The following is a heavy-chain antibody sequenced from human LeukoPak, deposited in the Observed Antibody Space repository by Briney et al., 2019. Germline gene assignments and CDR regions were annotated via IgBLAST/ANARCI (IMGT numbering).Heavy chain of an antibody. CDR2: IDPSDSYT. V-gene: IGHV5-10-1*01. D-gene: IGHD3-22*01. CDR3: ARALSDYYDSSGYHWYYGMDV. CDR1: GYSFTSYW. J-gene: IGHJ6*02. Sequence: GESLKTSCKGSGYSFTSYWISWVRQMPGKGLEWMGRIDPSDSYTNYSPSFQGHVTISADKSISTAYLQWSSLKASDTAMYYCARALSDYYDSSGYHWYYGMDVWGQGTTVTVSS.